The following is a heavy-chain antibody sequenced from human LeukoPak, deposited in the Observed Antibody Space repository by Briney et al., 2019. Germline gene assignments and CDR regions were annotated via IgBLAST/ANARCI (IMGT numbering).Heavy chain of an antibody. CDR2: ISPAGGTT. D-gene: IGHD2/OR15-2a*01. V-gene: IGHV3-23*01. J-gene: IGHJ6*02. Sequence: GGSLRLSCTVSGFTFSSEAMGWVRQLPGGGLEWVSTISPAGGTTYYAESMKGRFTISRDNSKNTLYLQMNSLRAEDTAVYYCARGKNYYYYGMDVWGQGTTVTVSS. CDR3: ARGKNYYYYGMDV. CDR1: GFTFSSEA.